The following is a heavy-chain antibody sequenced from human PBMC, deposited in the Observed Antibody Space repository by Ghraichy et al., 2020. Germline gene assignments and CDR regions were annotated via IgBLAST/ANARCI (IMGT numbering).Heavy chain of an antibody. J-gene: IGHJ6*02. D-gene: IGHD1-7*01. Sequence: SETLSLTCTVSGGSIKNYYWSWIRQPPGKGLEWIGYVYYSGSTNYNPSLKSRVTISVDTSKKQFSLRLRSVTAADTAVYYCARGDLESYTNYAGMLGHYYYGMDVWGQGTTVTVSS. CDR1: GGSIKNYY. CDR2: VYYSGST. CDR3: ARGDLESYTNYAGMLGHYYYGMDV. V-gene: IGHV4-59*01.